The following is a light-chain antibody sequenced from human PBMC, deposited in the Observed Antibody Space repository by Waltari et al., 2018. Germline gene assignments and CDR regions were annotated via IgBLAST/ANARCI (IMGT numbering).Light chain of an antibody. CDR2: DAS. CDR3: QQRSNWPPEVT. V-gene: IGKV3-11*01. CDR1: QSVSSY. J-gene: IGKJ4*01. Sequence: EIVLTQSPANLSLSPGERATLSCRASQSVSSYLAWYQQRPGQAPRLLIYDASNRATGIPARFSGSGSGTDFTLTITGLEPEDFAVYYCQQRSNWPPEVTFGGGTKVEIK.